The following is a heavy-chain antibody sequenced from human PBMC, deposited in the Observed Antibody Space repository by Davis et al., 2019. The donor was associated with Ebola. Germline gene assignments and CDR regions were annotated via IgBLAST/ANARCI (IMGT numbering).Heavy chain of an antibody. D-gene: IGHD2-2*01. CDR1: GNPFGGYY. CDR2: INSDNGDT. J-gene: IGHJ4*02. CDR3: AREANQLLSY. Sequence: ASVKVSCKTSGNPFGGYYLHWVRQAPGQGLEWLGWINSDNGDTNYAQKFHGRVTMTRDTSISTASMELSRLRSDDTAVYYCAREANQLLSYWGQGTLVTVSS. V-gene: IGHV1-2*02.